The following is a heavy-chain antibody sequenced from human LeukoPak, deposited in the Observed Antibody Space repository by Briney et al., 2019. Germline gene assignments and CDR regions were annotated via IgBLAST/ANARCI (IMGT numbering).Heavy chain of an antibody. J-gene: IGHJ4*02. CDR1: GFTFSSYA. Sequence: GGSLRLSCAASGFTFSSYAMHWVRQAPGKGLEWVAVISYDGSNKYYADSVKGRFTISRDNSKNTLYLQMNSLRAEDTAVYYCARGVYSGYDSPVDYWGQGTLVTVSS. D-gene: IGHD5-12*01. CDR2: ISYDGSNK. V-gene: IGHV3-30*01. CDR3: ARGVYSGYDSPVDY.